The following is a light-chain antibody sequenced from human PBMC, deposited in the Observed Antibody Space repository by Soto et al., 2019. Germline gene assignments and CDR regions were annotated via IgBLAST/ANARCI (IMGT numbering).Light chain of an antibody. J-gene: IGLJ2*01. Sequence: SYELTQPPSVSVAPGQTARITCGGNNIGSNSVHWYQQKPGQAPVLVVYDDSDRPSGIPERFSGSNSGNTATLTISRVEAGDEADYYCQVWDSSSVVFGGGTKVTVL. CDR2: DDS. CDR3: QVWDSSSVV. V-gene: IGLV3-21*02. CDR1: NIGSNS.